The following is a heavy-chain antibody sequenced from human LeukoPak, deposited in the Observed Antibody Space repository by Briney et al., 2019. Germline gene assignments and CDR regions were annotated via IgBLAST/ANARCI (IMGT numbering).Heavy chain of an antibody. D-gene: IGHD6-6*01. CDR2: IYYSGST. CDR1: GGSISSSSYY. V-gene: IGHV4-39*01. Sequence: SETLSLTCTVSGGSISSSSYYWGWIRQPPGKGLEWIGSIYYSGSTYYNPSLKSRVTISVDTSKNQFSLKLSSVTAADTAVYYRAIIVIAARGAEGFDYWGQGTLVTVSS. J-gene: IGHJ4*02. CDR3: AIIVIAARGAEGFDY.